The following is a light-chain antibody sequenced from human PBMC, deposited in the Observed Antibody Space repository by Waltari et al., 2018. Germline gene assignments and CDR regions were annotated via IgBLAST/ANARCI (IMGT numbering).Light chain of an antibody. J-gene: IGKJ1*01. CDR2: GAS. V-gene: IGKV3-15*01. CDR1: QIIRSN. CDR3: QQYDNWLGT. Sequence: EIVMTQSPATLSVFPGERATLSCRASQIIRSNLAWYQLKPGQAPRLLIYGASTRATGIPARFSGSGSGTEFTLTISSLQSEDFAVYFCQQYDNWLGTFGQGTKVEIK.